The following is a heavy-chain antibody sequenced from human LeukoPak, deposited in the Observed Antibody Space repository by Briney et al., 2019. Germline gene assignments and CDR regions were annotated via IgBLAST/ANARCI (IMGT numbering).Heavy chain of an antibody. V-gene: IGHV3-21*01. D-gene: IGHD1-20*01. J-gene: IGHJ4*02. CDR1: GFTFSSYS. CDR2: ISSSSSYI. Sequence: GGSLRLSCAASGFTFSSYSMNWVRQAPGKGLEWVSSISSSSSYIYYADSVKGRFTISRDNAKNSLYLEMNSLRAEDTAVYYCARVLSGTTDYWGQGTLVTVSS. CDR3: ARVLSGTTDY.